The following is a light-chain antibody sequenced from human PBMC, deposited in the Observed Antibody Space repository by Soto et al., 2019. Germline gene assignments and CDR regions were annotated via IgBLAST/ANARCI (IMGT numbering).Light chain of an antibody. CDR2: GAS. Sequence: EIVLTQSPGTLSLSPGEGATLSCRASQSVTSGYLAWYQQKPGQAPRLLIYGASSRAIDIPHRFSGSGSGPAFTLTITRLEPEDFAVYYCQQYGSSPRTFGQGTKVEIK. V-gene: IGKV3-20*01. CDR1: QSVTSGY. CDR3: QQYGSSPRT. J-gene: IGKJ1*01.